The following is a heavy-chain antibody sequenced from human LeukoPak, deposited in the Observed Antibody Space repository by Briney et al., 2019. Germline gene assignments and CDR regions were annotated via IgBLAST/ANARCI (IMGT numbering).Heavy chain of an antibody. D-gene: IGHD1-26*01. CDR2: ISSDGSVI. Sequence: GGSLRLSCAASGVPFSASWMHWVRQAPGKGLAWVSHISSDGSVIVYADSVKGRFTISRDNAKNSLYLQMNSLRAEDTAVYYCARDSSWKLATPIDYWGQGTLVTVSS. CDR1: GVPFSASW. V-gene: IGHV3-74*01. CDR3: ARDSSWKLATPIDY. J-gene: IGHJ4*02.